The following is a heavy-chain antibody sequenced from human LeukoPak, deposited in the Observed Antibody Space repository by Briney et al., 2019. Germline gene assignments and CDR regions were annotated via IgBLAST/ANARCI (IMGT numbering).Heavy chain of an antibody. CDR2: ISYDGNNK. Sequence: GGSLRLSCAASGFTFSSYGMHWVRQAPGKGLEWVAVISYDGNNKYYADSVKGRFTISRDNSKNTLYLQMNSLRPEDTAVYYCAKDWRDCSGGDCYHLDYWGQGTLVTVSS. D-gene: IGHD2-21*02. J-gene: IGHJ4*02. CDR1: GFTFSSYG. V-gene: IGHV3-30*18. CDR3: AKDWRDCSGGDCYHLDY.